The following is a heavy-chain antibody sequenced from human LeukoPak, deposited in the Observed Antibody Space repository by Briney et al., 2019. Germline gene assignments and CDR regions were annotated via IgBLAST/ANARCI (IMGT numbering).Heavy chain of an antibody. V-gene: IGHV3-74*01. CDR1: GFTFSSYW. J-gene: IGHJ6*02. CDR3: ARDEGYSSGWSELYYYYGMDV. Sequence: GGSLRLSCAASGFTFSSYWMHWVRQAPGKGLEWVSRINSDGSSTSYADSVKGRFTISRDNAKNTLYLQMNSLRAEDTAVYYCARDEGYSSGWSELYYYYGMDVWGQGTTVTVSS. CDR2: INSDGSST. D-gene: IGHD6-19*01.